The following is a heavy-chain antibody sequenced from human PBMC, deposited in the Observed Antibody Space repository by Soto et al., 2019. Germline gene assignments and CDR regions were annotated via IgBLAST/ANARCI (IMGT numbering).Heavy chain of an antibody. Sequence: GESLKISCKGSGYSFTSYWISWVRQMPGKGLEWMGRIDPSDSYTNYSPSFQGHVTLSADKSISTAYLQWSSVKASDTAMYYCPRQGVVVPAAEDYYYGMDVWRQGTTVAASS. D-gene: IGHD2-2*01. CDR2: IDPSDSYT. J-gene: IGHJ6*02. V-gene: IGHV5-10-1*01. CDR1: GYSFTSYW. CDR3: PRQGVVVPAAEDYYYGMDV.